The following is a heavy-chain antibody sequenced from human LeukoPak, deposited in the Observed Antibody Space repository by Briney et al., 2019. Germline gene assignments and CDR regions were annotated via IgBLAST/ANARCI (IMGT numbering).Heavy chain of an antibody. CDR3: ARRSRDGYNNHFDY. CDR2: ISSSGLSV. D-gene: IGHD5-24*01. V-gene: IGHV3-21*01. Sequence: GGSLRLSCAASGFTFNNYNMNWFRQAPGKGLEWVSSISSSGLSVFSADSVKGRFTISRDSAKTSLYLQMNSLRAEDTAVYYCARRSRDGYNNHFDYWGQGTLVTVSS. CDR1: GFTFNNYN. J-gene: IGHJ4*02.